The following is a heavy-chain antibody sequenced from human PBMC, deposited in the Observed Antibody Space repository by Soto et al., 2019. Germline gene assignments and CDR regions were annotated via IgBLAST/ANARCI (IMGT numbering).Heavy chain of an antibody. CDR3: ARRRPEPPYYYGMDV. CDR2: IYPGDSDT. D-gene: IGHD1-1*01. J-gene: IGHJ6*02. CDR1: GYSFTSYW. V-gene: IGHV5-51*01. Sequence: PGESLKISCKGPGYSFTSYWIGWVRQMPGKGLEWMGTIYPGDSDTRYSPSFQGQVTISADKSISTAYLQWSSLKASDTAMYYCARRRPEPPYYYGMDVWGQGTTVTVSS.